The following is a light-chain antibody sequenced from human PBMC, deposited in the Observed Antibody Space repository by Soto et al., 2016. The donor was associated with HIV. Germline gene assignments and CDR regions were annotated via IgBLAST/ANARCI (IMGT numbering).Light chain of an antibody. Sequence: SYELTQPPSVSVSPGQTATITCSGDKLGDNYVCWYQRTPGQSPVLVIYQDNKRPSGIPERFSGSNSWNTATLTISGTQAMDEADYYCQAWDSSTVVFGGGTKLTVL. J-gene: IGLJ2*01. CDR1: KLGDNY. CDR3: QAWDSSTVV. V-gene: IGLV3-1*01. CDR2: QDN.